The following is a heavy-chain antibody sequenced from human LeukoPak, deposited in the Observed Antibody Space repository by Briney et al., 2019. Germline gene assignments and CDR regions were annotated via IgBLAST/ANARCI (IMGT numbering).Heavy chain of an antibody. CDR3: ARGPNYGTFDY. V-gene: IGHV3-74*01. Sequence: QPGGSLRLSCAASGFTFSSYWMHWVHQAPGKGLVWVSRINSDGSSTSYADSVKGRFTISRDNAKNTLYLQMNSLRAEDTAVYYCARGPNYGTFDYWGQGTLVTVSS. CDR2: INSDGSST. J-gene: IGHJ4*02. CDR1: GFTFSSYW. D-gene: IGHD4-17*01.